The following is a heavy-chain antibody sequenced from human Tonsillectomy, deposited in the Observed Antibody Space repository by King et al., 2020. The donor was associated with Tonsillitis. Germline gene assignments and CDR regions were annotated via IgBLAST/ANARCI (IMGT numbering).Heavy chain of an antibody. CDR1: GFTFDDYT. D-gene: IGHD1-26*01. CDR2: ISWDGGST. J-gene: IGHJ4*02. Sequence: QLVQSGGVVVQPGGSLRLSCAASGFTFDDYTMHWVRQAPGKGLEWVSLISWDGGSTYYADSVKGRFTISRDNSKNSLYLQMNSLRTEDTALYYCAKGLRGSYSFDYWGQGTLVTVSS. V-gene: IGHV3-43*01. CDR3: AKGLRGSYSFDY.